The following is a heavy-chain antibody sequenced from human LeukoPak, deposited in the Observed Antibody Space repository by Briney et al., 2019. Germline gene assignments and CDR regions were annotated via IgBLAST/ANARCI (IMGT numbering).Heavy chain of an antibody. CDR2: IKHDGNEK. Sequence: PGGSLRLSCAASGFTFSSCWMTWVRQAPGKGLEWVANIKHDGNEKYYVDSVKGRFSISRDNAKNSVYLQMNSLRAEDTAVYYCARLMGERSLFDYWGQGVLVTVSS. V-gene: IGHV3-7*02. CDR3: ARLMGERSLFDY. CDR1: GFTFSSCW. D-gene: IGHD1-26*01. J-gene: IGHJ4*02.